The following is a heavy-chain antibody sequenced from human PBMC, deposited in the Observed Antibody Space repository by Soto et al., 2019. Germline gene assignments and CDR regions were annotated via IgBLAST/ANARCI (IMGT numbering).Heavy chain of an antibody. J-gene: IGHJ6*02. CDR1: GGSISSYY. Sequence: SETLSLTCTVSGGSISSYYWSWIRQPPGKGLEWIGYIYYSGSTNYNPSLKSRVTISVDTSKNQFSLKLSSVTAADTAVYYCARAGCGGDCYSGLDYYYYGMDVWGQGTTVIVSS. CDR2: IYYSGST. CDR3: ARAGCGGDCYSGLDYYYYGMDV. D-gene: IGHD2-21*02. V-gene: IGHV4-59*01.